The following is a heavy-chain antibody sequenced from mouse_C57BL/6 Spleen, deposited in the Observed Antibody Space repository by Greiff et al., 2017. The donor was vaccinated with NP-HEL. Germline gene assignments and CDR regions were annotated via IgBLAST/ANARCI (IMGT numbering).Heavy chain of an antibody. V-gene: IGHV1-64*01. CDR3: AREQGSAWFAY. CDR1: GYTFTSYW. J-gene: IGHJ3*01. CDR2: IHPNSGST. Sequence: QVQLQQPGAELVKPGASVKLSCKASGYTFTSYWMHWVKQRPGQGLEWIGMIHPNSGSTNYNEKFKSKATLTVDKSSSTAYMQLSSLTSEDSAVYYCAREQGSAWFAYWGQGTLVTVSA.